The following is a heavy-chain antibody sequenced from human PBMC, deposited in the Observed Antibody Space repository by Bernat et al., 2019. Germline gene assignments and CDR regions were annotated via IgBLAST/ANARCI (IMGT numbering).Heavy chain of an antibody. CDR1: GFTFSNSW. Sequence: EVQVVESGGGLVQSGGSLRLSCAASGFTFSNSWMSWVRQAPGKGLEWVAQIKQDGSEKDYVDSLKGRFTISRDNAKSSVFLQMNGLRAEDTAVYYFAKMARGSLDYWGQGVLVTVSS. J-gene: IGHJ4*02. V-gene: IGHV3-7*02. CDR3: AKMARGSLDY. CDR2: IKQDGSEK.